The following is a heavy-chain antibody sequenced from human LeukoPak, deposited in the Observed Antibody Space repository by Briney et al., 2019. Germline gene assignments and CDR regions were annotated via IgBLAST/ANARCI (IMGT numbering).Heavy chain of an antibody. CDR3: ASGSLWSGILEN. J-gene: IGHJ4*02. CDR1: GFTLSSYM. V-gene: IGHV3-7*01. CDR2: VKPDGGEK. D-gene: IGHD3-3*01. Sequence: GGSLSLSCAPSGFTLSSYMMTWVRQAPGTEVEGVADVKPDGGEKFYVASLRCRFNLSRDNAKNSLYLQMNTLRAEYTAVYYCASGSLWSGILENWGQGTLVIVSS.